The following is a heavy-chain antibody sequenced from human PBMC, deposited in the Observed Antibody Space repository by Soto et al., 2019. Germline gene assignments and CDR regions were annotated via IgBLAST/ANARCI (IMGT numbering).Heavy chain of an antibody. CDR1: GFTFRSYG. CDR2: MSFDGSNK. D-gene: IGHD2-15*01. J-gene: IGHJ6*02. CDR3: ARDPSPWGCSGGSQCQTFPGLGGMDV. V-gene: IGHV3-30*03. Sequence: AGGSLRLSCAASGFTFRSYGMHWVRQAPGKGLEWVALMSFDGSNKYYADSVRGRFTISSDNSKSTLYLQMDILRPEDTAVYYCARDPSPWGCSGGSQCQTFPGLGGMDVWGQGTTVTVSS.